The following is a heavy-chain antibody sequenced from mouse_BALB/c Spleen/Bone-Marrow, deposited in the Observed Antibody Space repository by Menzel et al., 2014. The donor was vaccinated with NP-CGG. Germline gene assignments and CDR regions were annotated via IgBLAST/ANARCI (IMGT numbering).Heavy chain of an antibody. CDR3: ALYYYGSNGFAY. J-gene: IGHJ3*01. Sequence: VQLQQSGAELVKPGASVKLSCTASGFNIKDTYMHWVKQRPEQGLEWIGRIDPANGNTKYDPKFQGKATITADTSSNSAYLRLISLTSEDTAVYYCALYYYGSNGFAYWGQGTLVTVSA. CDR1: GFNIKDTY. V-gene: IGHV14-3*02. CDR2: IDPANGNT. D-gene: IGHD1-1*01.